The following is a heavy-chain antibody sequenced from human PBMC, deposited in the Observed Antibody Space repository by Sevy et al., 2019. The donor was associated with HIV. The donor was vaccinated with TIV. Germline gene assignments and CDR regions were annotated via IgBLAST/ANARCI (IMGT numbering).Heavy chain of an antibody. V-gene: IGHV3-33*01. D-gene: IGHD1-26*01. J-gene: IGHJ4*02. CDR1: GFIFSSYG. CDR2: IWHDGSQK. CDR3: ARNTLGVSTSFYFDH. Sequence: GGPLRLSCAASGFIFSSYGMDWVRQSPGKGLEWVALIWHDGSQKYYSESVRGRFTVARDNSKNTLYLEMNSLRVEDTAVYYCARNTLGVSTSFYFDHWGQGTLVTVSS.